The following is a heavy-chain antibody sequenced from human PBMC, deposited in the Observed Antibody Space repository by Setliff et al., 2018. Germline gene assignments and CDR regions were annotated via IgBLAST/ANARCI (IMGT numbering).Heavy chain of an antibody. J-gene: IGHJ5*02. CDR3: ARDNTILGATDH. D-gene: IGHD1-26*01. CDR1: GGSFNVYF. CDR2: IYHTGTT. V-gene: IGHV4-34*01. Sequence: SETLSLTCAVYGGSFNVYFWSWVRQSPGKGLEWMGSIYHTGTTDYNPSLNSRVTISVDTSTNQFSLRLTSLTAADTAVYFCARDNTILGATDHWGQGTLVTVSS.